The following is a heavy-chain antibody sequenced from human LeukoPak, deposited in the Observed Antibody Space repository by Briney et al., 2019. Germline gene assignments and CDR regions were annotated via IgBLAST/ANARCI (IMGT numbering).Heavy chain of an antibody. Sequence: GGSLRLSCAASGFTFSSYAMSWVRQAPGKGLEWVSAIGGSGGSTYYADSVKGRFTISRDNSKNTLYLQMNSLRAEDTAVYYCAKQGIWFGELSLDYWGQGTLVTVSS. CDR1: GFTFSSYA. J-gene: IGHJ4*02. CDR2: IGGSGGST. D-gene: IGHD3-10*01. CDR3: AKQGIWFGELSLDY. V-gene: IGHV3-23*01.